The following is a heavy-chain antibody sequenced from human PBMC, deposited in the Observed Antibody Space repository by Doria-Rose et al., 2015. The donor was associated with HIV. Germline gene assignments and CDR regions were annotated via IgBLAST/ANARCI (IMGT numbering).Heavy chain of an antibody. Sequence: VQLVQFGGGLVRPGGSLRLSCATSGFTFSSHRINWVRQAPGKGLEWVSSISSTSAYINYADSVRGRFTISRDNARNSLYLQMDSLRAEDTAIYYCATGVTLDYWGQGTLVTVSS. J-gene: IGHJ4*02. V-gene: IGHV3-21*01. CDR1: GFTFSSHR. CDR2: ISSTSAYI. CDR3: ATGVTLDY. D-gene: IGHD3-10*01.